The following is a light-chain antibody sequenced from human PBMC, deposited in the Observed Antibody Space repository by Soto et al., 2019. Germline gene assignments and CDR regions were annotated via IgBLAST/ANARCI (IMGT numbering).Light chain of an antibody. CDR3: SSYAGPSDLL. CDR2: EVT. Sequence: QSALTQPPSASGSPGQSVTISCTGTSSDVGGYNYVSWYQHHPGKAPTRMIYEVTKRPSGVPDRFSGSKSGNTASLTVSGLPAEDESDYYCSSYAGPSDLLFGGGTMLTAL. CDR1: SSDVGGYNY. V-gene: IGLV2-8*01. J-gene: IGLJ2*01.